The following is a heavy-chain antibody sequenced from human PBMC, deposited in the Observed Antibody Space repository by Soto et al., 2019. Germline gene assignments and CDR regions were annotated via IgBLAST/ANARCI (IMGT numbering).Heavy chain of an antibody. D-gene: IGHD3-10*01. J-gene: IGHJ6*02. V-gene: IGHV3-21*05. CDR3: ARANYGSGSYLVGYYYGMDV. CDR2: ISSSSSYT. Sequence: GGSLRLSCVDSGFTFIIYNLNWVRQAPGKGLEWVSYISSSSSYTNYADSVKGRFTISRDNAKNSLYLQMNSLRAEDTAVYYCARANYGSGSYLVGYYYGMDVWGQGTTVTVSS. CDR1: GFTFIIYN.